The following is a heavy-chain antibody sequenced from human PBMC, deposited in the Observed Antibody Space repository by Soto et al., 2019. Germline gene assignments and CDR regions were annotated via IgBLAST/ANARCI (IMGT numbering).Heavy chain of an antibody. CDR3: GSLEGLATISYYFDY. J-gene: IGHJ4*02. D-gene: IGHD3-9*01. CDR1: GGSVSSSSYY. V-gene: IGHV4-39*01. Sequence: QLQLQESGPGLVKPSETLSLTCTVSGGSVSSSSYYWGWVRQPPGKGLEWIGSVYYSGSTYYNPSLESRVTLSVDKSKNQFSLKLMSLSAADTAVYYCGSLEGLATISYYFDYWGQGALVTVSS. CDR2: VYYSGST.